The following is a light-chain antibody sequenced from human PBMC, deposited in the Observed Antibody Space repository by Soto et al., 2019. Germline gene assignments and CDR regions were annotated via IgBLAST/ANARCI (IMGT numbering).Light chain of an antibody. CDR3: QQYNKWPPIT. CDR1: QYVSSD. CDR2: GTS. V-gene: IGKV3-15*01. J-gene: IGKJ5*01. Sequence: EIVLTQSPATLSVSPGERATLSCRATQYVSSDLAWYQQKPGQAPRLLIYGTSTRATGIPARFSGSGSGTEFTLTISSLQSDDCAVYYCQQYNKWPPITFGQGTRLEIK.